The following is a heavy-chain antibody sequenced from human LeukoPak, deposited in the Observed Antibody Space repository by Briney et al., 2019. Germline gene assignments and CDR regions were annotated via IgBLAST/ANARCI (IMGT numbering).Heavy chain of an antibody. Sequence: ASVKVSCKASGYTFTSYYMHWVRQAPGQGLEWMGWINPNSGGTNYAQKFQGWVTMTRDTSISTAYMELSRLRSDDTAVYYCARVTVAGNLDYWGQGTLVTVSS. CDR3: ARVTVAGNLDY. D-gene: IGHD6-19*01. J-gene: IGHJ4*02. V-gene: IGHV1-2*04. CDR1: GYTFTSYY. CDR2: INPNSGGT.